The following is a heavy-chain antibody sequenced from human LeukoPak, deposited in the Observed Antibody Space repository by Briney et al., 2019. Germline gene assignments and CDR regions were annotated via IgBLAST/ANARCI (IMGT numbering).Heavy chain of an antibody. J-gene: IGHJ3*02. Sequence: GGSLRLSCAASGFTVSSYGMHWVRQAPGKGPEWVAVMSYDGSDKYYTDSVKGRFTFSRDNSKNTLYLQMNSLRAEDTAVYYCAKGVPYSYDSSGRRANGFDIWGQGTKVTVSS. CDR3: AKGVPYSYDSSGRRANGFDI. CDR2: MSYDGSDK. D-gene: IGHD3-22*01. V-gene: IGHV3-30*18. CDR1: GFTVSSYG.